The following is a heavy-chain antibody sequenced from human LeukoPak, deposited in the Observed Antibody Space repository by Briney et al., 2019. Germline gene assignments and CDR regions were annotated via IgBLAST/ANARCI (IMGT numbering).Heavy chain of an antibody. CDR2: ISGYNGDT. J-gene: IGHJ4*02. CDR3: ARDYFHGHCAGLSCFLLDY. CDR1: GYMFNRYG. D-gene: IGHD2-8*02. Sequence: ASVKVSCKASGYMFNRYGISWVRQGPGQGLEWMGWISGYNGDTKYAEKLQGRVTMTTDTSTSTAYMELVSLNSDDTAVYFCARDYFHGHCAGLSCFLLDYWGQGTLVTVPS. V-gene: IGHV1-18*01.